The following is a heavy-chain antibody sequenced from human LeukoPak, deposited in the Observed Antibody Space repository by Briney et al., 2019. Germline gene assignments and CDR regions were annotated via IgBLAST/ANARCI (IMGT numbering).Heavy chain of an antibody. J-gene: IGHJ4*02. CDR1: GFTFSSYG. V-gene: IGHV3-33*01. CDR3: ARGGPPDY. CDR2: IWYDGSNK. Sequence: PGGSXRLSCAASGFTFSSYGMHWVRQAPGKGLEWVAVIWYDGSNKYXADSVKGRFTIXXDNSKNTLYLQMNSLRAEDTAVYYCARGGPPDYWGQGTLVTVSS.